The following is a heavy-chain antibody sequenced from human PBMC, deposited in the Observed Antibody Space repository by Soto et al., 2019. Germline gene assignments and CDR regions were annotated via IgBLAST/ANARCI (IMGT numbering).Heavy chain of an antibody. CDR1: WFPHNNNRKC. J-gene: IGHJ5*02. D-gene: IGHD2-15*01. CDR2: IDWDDDN. V-gene: IGHV2-70*01. CDR3: ARRRSGTYLRRGFALLLKRSSDP. Sequence: SPPELGPPGRTLGLECTFCWFPHNNNRKCVSWIREPPGKALEWLALIDWDDDNYYSTSLHTRLTITKDTSKNQVVITMTNMDPVDTATYFFARRRSGTYLRRGFALLLKRSSDP.